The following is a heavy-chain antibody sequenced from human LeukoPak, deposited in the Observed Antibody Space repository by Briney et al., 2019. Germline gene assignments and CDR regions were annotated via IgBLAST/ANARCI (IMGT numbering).Heavy chain of an antibody. Sequence: GGSLRLSCAASGFTFSSYAMSWVRPAPGKGLEWVSAISGSGGSTYYADSVKGRFTISRDNSKNTLYLQMNSLRAEDTAVYYCAKEAGIAVAGTGGDFDYWGQGTLVTVSS. V-gene: IGHV3-23*01. CDR1: GFTFSSYA. CDR3: AKEAGIAVAGTGGDFDY. J-gene: IGHJ4*02. CDR2: ISGSGGST. D-gene: IGHD6-19*01.